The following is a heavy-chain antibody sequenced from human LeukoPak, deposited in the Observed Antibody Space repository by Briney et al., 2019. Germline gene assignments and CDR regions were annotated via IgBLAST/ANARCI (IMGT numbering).Heavy chain of an antibody. CDR3: ARGVYCSGGSCYIPFDY. CDR1: GGSFSGYY. CDR2: INHSGRT. V-gene: IGHV4-34*01. D-gene: IGHD2-15*01. Sequence: PSETLSLTCAVYGGSFSGYYWSWIRQPPGKGLEWIGEINHSGRTNYHPSLKSRVTISVDTSKNQFSLKLSSVTAADTAVYYCARGVYCSGGSCYIPFDYWGQGTLVTVSS. J-gene: IGHJ4*02.